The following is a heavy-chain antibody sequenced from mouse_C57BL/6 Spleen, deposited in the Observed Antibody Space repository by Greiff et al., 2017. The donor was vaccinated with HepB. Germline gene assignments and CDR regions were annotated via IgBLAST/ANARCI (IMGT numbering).Heavy chain of an antibody. CDR1: GYTFTSYW. J-gene: IGHJ2*01. D-gene: IGHD2-3*01. CDR3: ARADGYFHFDY. CDR2: IYPSDSET. V-gene: IGHV1-61*01. Sequence: QVQLKQPGAELVRPGSSVKLSCKASGYTFTSYWMDWVKQRPGQGLEWIGNIYPSDSETHYNQKFKDKATLTVDKSSSTAYMQLSSLTSEDSAVYYCARADGYFHFDYWGQGTTLTVSS.